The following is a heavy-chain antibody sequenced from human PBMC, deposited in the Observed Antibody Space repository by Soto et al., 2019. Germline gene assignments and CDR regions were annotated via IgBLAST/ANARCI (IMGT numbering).Heavy chain of an antibody. CDR3: ATGGNYFRYFEF. D-gene: IGHD1-7*01. CDR1: GFTFSSYA. Sequence: EVQLLESGGGLVQPGGSLRLSCSAPGFTFSSYAMSWVRQAPGKGLEWVSSISGSGGSTYYADSVKGRFTISRDNSKNTLYLQMNSLRAEDTAVYYCATGGNYFRYFEFWGQGNLVPVSS. V-gene: IGHV3-23*01. J-gene: IGHJ4*02. CDR2: ISGSGGST.